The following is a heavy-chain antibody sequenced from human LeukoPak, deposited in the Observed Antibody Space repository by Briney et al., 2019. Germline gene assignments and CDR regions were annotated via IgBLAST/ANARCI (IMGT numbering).Heavy chain of an antibody. CDR2: IYYSGST. V-gene: IGHV4-39*07. CDR1: AGSISSNSYY. Sequence: SETLSLTCTVSAGSISSNSYYWGWIRQPPGKGLQWIGSIYYSGSTYYNPSLKSRVTISVDTSKNQFSLKLSSVNAADMAVYYCVRDRHWTNDWVFDYWGQGTLVTVSS. CDR3: VRDRHWTNDWVFDY. D-gene: IGHD1/OR15-1a*01. J-gene: IGHJ4*02.